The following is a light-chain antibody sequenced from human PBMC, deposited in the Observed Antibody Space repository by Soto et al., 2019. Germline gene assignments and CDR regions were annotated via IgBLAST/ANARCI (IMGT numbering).Light chain of an antibody. Sequence: QSVLTQPPSASGTPGQRVIISCSGSSSNIGSNFIYWYRHLPGTAPKLLIYRNNQRPSGVPDRFSGSKSGTSASLAISGLRSEDEADYYCASWDDSLSGWLFGGGTKVTVL. V-gene: IGLV1-47*01. CDR2: RNN. J-gene: IGLJ3*02. CDR1: SSNIGSNF. CDR3: ASWDDSLSGWL.